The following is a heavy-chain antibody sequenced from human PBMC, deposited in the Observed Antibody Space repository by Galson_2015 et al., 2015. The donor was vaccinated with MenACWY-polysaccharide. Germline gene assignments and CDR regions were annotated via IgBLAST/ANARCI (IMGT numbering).Heavy chain of an antibody. CDR2: IRNKANSYTT. CDR3: AKDSTDFWSVAGRFDH. V-gene: IGHV3-72*01. Sequence: SLRLSCAASGFTFSDHYMDWVRQAPGQGLEWVGRIRNKANSYTTEYAASVKGRFTISRDNSKNTLYLQMNSPRAEDTAVYYCAKDSTDFWSVAGRFDHWGQGTLVTVSS. J-gene: IGHJ5*02. CDR1: GFTFSDHY. D-gene: IGHD3-3*01.